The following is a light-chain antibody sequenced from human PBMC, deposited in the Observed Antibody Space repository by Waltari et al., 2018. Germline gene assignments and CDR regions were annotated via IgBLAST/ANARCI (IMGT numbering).Light chain of an antibody. CDR2: AST. J-gene: IGLJ2*01. V-gene: IGLV1-40*01. CDR3: QSYDTRLSASVI. CDR1: SSNIGAGHD. Sequence: QSVLTHPPSVSGAPGQTVTISCIGGSSNIGAGHDAPWYQQLPQTAPKLLIYASTNRPAGISDRFSGSKSGTSASLVITGLQIEDEAVYYCQSYDTRLSASVIFGGGTELTVL.